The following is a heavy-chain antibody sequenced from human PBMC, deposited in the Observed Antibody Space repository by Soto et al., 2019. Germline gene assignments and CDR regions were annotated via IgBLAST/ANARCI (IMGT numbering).Heavy chain of an antibody. CDR3: ARHLTGVSTTFDS. J-gene: IGHJ4*02. V-gene: IGHV4-59*08. CDR2: LYYKGNT. CDR1: GGSISSYY. Sequence: PSETLSLTCTVSGGSISSYYWSWIRQPPGEGLEWIAYLYYKGNTNYNPFPKSRVTISVDTSKNLVSLRLISVTAADTAVYYCARHLTGVSTTFDSWGQGTLVTVSS. D-gene: IGHD5-12*01.